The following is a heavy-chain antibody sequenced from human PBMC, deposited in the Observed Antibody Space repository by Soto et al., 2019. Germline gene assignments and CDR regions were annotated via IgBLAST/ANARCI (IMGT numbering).Heavy chain of an antibody. Sequence: EVQLVESGGGLVQPGGSLRLSCAASGFTFSSFSMIWVRQAPGKGLEWVSYISSSGSTIYYADSVEGRFTNSRDHAKNALYLQMNSLRDEDTAVYYCARDRVVGATPFYFDYWGQGTLGTVAS. V-gene: IGHV3-48*02. D-gene: IGHD1-26*01. CDR2: ISSSGSTI. CDR3: ARDRVVGATPFYFDY. J-gene: IGHJ4*02. CDR1: GFTFSSFS.